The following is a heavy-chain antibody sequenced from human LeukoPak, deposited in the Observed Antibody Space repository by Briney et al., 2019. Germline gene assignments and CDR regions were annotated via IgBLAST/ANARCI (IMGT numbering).Heavy chain of an antibody. J-gene: IGHJ4*02. D-gene: IGHD4-23*01. V-gene: IGHV5-51*01. CDR2: IRPMNSDV. Sequence: GESLKISCTGSGYSFAYWIAWVRQLPGKGLEWMGIIRPMNSDVRYSPSFQGQVTISADRSINTAYLQWSSLTASDTAMYYCASRPFETTVVPWDFYWGQGTQVTVSS. CDR3: ASRPFETTVVPWDFY. CDR1: GYSFAYW.